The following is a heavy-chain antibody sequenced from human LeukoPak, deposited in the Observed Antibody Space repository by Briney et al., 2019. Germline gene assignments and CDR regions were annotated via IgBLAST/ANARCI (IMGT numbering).Heavy chain of an antibody. CDR1: GGSISSYY. CDR2: IYYSGST. Sequence: SETLSLTCTVSGGSISSYYWRWIRQPPGKGLEWIGYIYYSGSTNYNPTLKSRVTISVDTSKNQFSLKLSSVTAADTAVYYCARQTRQRGSSSWNFDYWGQGTLVTVSS. V-gene: IGHV4-59*08. CDR3: ARQTRQRGSSSWNFDY. D-gene: IGHD6-13*01. J-gene: IGHJ4*02.